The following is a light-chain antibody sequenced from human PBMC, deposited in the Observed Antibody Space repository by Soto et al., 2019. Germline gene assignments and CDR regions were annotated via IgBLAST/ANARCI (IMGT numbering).Light chain of an antibody. CDR3: QQYNSYSWT. V-gene: IGKV1-5*01. J-gene: IGKJ1*01. CDR1: QSISSW. Sequence: DIQMTQYPSTLSASVGDSVTITCRASQSISSWLAWYQQKPGKAPKLLIYDASSLESGVPSRFSGSGSGTEFTLTISSLQPDDFATYYCQQYNSYSWTFGQGTKVEIK. CDR2: DAS.